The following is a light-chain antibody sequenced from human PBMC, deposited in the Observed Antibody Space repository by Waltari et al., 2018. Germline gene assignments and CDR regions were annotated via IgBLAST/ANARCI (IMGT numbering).Light chain of an antibody. J-gene: IGKJ4*01. CDR2: DAS. V-gene: IGKV1-16*02. CDR1: QALGVN. Sequence: DIQVTQSPSSVSASVGDRVTITCRASQALGVNLAWFQQKPGTAPKSLIYDASKLQSGVPSKFAGSGSGTDFTLTITKLQPEDFATYYCQQYFNFPRTFGGGTKVEIK. CDR3: QQYFNFPRT.